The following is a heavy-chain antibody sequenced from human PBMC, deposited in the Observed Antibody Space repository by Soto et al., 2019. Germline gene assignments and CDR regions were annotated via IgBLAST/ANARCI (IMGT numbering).Heavy chain of an antibody. Sequence: QVQLVQSGAEVKKPGSSVKVSCKASGGTFSSYAISWVRQAPGQGLEWMGGIIPIFGSANYAQKFQGRVTITADESTSTAYMELSSLRSEDTAVYYCATYYYDSSGYFGAFDIWGQGTMVTVSS. CDR3: ATYYYDSSGYFGAFDI. D-gene: IGHD3-22*01. CDR2: IIPIFGSA. CDR1: GGTFSSYA. V-gene: IGHV1-69*01. J-gene: IGHJ3*02.